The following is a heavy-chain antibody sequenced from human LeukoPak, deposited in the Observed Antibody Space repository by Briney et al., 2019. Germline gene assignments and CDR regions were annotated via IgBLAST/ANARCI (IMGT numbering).Heavy chain of an antibody. CDR2: IYYSGST. CDR3: ARERGYGRNSGPHYY. V-gene: IGHV4-59*12. CDR1: GASIISYY. D-gene: IGHD4-23*01. J-gene: IGHJ4*02. Sequence: SGPLSLPCSVSGASIISYYWIWIRRPPGKGLGGIGYIYYSGSTNYNHTLKSRVNISVDTSKNQFSLKLSSVTAADTAVYYCARERGYGRNSGPHYYWGQGTLVTVSS.